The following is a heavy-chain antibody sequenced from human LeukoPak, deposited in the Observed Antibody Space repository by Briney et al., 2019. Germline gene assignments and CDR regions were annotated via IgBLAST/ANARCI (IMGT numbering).Heavy chain of an antibody. Sequence: GGSLRLSCAASGFTFSSYSMNWVREAPGEGLEWVSSISSSSSYIYYADSVKGRFTISRDNAKNSLYLQMNSLRAEDTAVYYCARDSGYGDYWFDPWGQGTLVTVSS. D-gene: IGHD4-17*01. CDR3: ARDSGYGDYWFDP. J-gene: IGHJ5*02. V-gene: IGHV3-21*01. CDR1: GFTFSSYS. CDR2: ISSSSSYI.